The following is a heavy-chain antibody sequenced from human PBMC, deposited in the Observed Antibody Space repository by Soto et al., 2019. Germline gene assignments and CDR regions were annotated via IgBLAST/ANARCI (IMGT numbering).Heavy chain of an antibody. J-gene: IGHJ6*02. CDR3: ARADYDFWNLDV. V-gene: IGHV1-3*05. CDR2: INAGNGNT. D-gene: IGHD3-3*01. Sequence: QVQLVQSGAEEKKPGASVKVSCKASGYTFTSYAMHWVRQAPGQRLEWMGWINAGNGNTKYSQKFQGRVTITRDTSASTAYRELSSLRCEDTAVYFCARADYDFWNLDVWGQGTTVTVSS. CDR1: GYTFTSYA.